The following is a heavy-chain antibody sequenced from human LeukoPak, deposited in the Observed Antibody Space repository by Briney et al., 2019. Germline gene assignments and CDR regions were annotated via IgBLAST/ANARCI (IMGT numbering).Heavy chain of an antibody. Sequence: PSETLSLTCTVSGGSISSSSYYWSWIRQPPGKGLEWIGEINHSGSTYYNPSLKSRVTISVDTSKNQFSLKLSSVTAADTAVYYCASLLRYNWNDMSRLLDYWGQGTLVTVSS. V-gene: IGHV4-39*07. CDR3: ASLLRYNWNDMSRLLDY. J-gene: IGHJ4*02. CDR1: GGSISSSSYY. D-gene: IGHD1-20*01. CDR2: INHSGST.